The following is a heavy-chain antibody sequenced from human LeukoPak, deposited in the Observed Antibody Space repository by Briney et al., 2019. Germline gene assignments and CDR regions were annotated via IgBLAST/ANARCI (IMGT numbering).Heavy chain of an antibody. CDR1: GFTFSSYT. Sequence: GGSLRLSCAASGFTFSSYTMVWVRQAPGKGLEYVAAIISNGGRTHYTDAVKGGFTISRDNSENTVFLQMGSLRADDMAVYYCARVKMGATISDFYYYYMDVWGKGTTVTVSS. V-gene: IGHV3-64*02. D-gene: IGHD1-26*01. J-gene: IGHJ6*03. CDR3: ARVKMGATISDFYYYYMDV. CDR2: IISNGGRT.